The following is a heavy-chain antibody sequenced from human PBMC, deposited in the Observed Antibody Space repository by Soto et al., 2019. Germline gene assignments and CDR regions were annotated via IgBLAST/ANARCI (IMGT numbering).Heavy chain of an antibody. CDR2: ISSSGSTI. V-gene: IGHV3-11*01. CDR3: AKISDRAIQLWSEYYFDY. D-gene: IGHD2-21*01. J-gene: IGHJ4*02. Sequence: LRLSCAASGFTVGDSYMSWIRQAPGKGPEWVSYISSSGSTIYLADSVKGRFTVSRDTATNSLYLHMEGLRDEDTAVYYCAKISDRAIQLWSEYYFDYWGQGTVVTVS. CDR1: GFTVGDSY.